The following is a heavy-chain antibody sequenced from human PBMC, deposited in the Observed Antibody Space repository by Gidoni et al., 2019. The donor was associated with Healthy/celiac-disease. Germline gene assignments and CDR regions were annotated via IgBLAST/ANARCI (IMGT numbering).Heavy chain of an antibody. Sequence: EVQLLESGGGLVQPGGSLRLSCSASGFTFSSYAMSWVRQAPGKGLEWVSAISGSGGSTYYADSVKGRFTISRDNSKNTLYLQMNSLRAEDTAVYYCARRIQLWPTYYFDYWGQGTLVTVSS. J-gene: IGHJ4*02. CDR3: ARRIQLWPTYYFDY. V-gene: IGHV3-23*01. D-gene: IGHD5-18*01. CDR1: GFTFSSYA. CDR2: ISGSGGST.